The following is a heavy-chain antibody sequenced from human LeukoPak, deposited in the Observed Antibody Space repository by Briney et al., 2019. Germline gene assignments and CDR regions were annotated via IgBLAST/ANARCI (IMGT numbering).Heavy chain of an antibody. CDR3: TRDATYYLRYGYFDY. CDR1: EFTFSSYA. Sequence: GGSLRLSCAASEFTFSSYAMHWVSQAPGKGLEWVAVISHDGSNKYYADSVKGRFTISRDNSKNTLYLQMNSLRAEDTAVYYCTRDATYYLRYGYFDYWGQGTLVTVSS. V-gene: IGHV3-30-3*01. J-gene: IGHJ4*02. CDR2: ISHDGSNK. D-gene: IGHD2/OR15-2a*01.